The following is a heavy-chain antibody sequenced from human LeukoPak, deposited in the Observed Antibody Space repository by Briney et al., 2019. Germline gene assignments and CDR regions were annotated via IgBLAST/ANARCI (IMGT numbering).Heavy chain of an antibody. CDR3: AREGVDWNHSVYYFDY. CDR2: ISPNSGGT. Sequence: ASVKVSCKASGYTFTGYYIHWMRQAPGQGLEWMRWISPNSGGTHYAQKFQGRVTMTRDTSISTAYMELSRLRSDDTAVYCCAREGVDWNHSVYYFDYWGQGTLVTVSS. CDR1: GYTFTGYY. D-gene: IGHD1-1*01. J-gene: IGHJ4*02. V-gene: IGHV1-2*02.